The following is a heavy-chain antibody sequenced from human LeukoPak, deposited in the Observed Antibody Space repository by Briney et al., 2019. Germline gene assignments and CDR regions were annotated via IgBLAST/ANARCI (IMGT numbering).Heavy chain of an antibody. J-gene: IGHJ4*02. D-gene: IGHD2-8*02. Sequence: GGSLRLSCAASGFTFSSYGMSWVRQPPGKGLEWVSSIFPSGGEIHYADSVRGRFTISRDNSKSTLSLQMNSLRAEDTAIYYCATYRQVLLPFESWGQGALATVSS. V-gene: IGHV3-23*01. CDR3: ATYRQVLLPFES. CDR1: GFTFSSYG. CDR2: IFPSGGEI.